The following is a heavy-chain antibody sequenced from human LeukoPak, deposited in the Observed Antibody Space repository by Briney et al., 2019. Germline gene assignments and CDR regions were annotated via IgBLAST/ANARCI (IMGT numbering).Heavy chain of an antibody. CDR2: IYHSGST. V-gene: IGHV4-4*02. Sequence: SETLSLTCAVSGGSLSSSNWWSWVRQPPGKGLEWIGEIYHSGSTNYNPSLKSRVTISVDKSKNQFSLKLSSVTAADTAVYYCARSPGVTTVTRIDYWGQGTLVTVSS. CDR1: GGSLSSSNW. CDR3: ARSPGVTTVTRIDY. D-gene: IGHD4-11*01. J-gene: IGHJ4*02.